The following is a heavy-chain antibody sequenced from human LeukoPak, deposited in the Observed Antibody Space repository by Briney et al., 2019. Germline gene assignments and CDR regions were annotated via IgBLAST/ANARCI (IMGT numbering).Heavy chain of an antibody. Sequence: GGSLRLSCAASGFTFSSYGMHWVRQAPGKGLEWVAVIWYDGSNKYYADSVKGRFTISRDNSKNTLYLQMNSLRAEDTAVYYCATLLVGATVDYWGQGTLVTVSS. V-gene: IGHV3-30*02. CDR3: ATLLVGATVDY. CDR1: GFTFSSYG. D-gene: IGHD1-26*01. J-gene: IGHJ4*02. CDR2: IWYDGSNK.